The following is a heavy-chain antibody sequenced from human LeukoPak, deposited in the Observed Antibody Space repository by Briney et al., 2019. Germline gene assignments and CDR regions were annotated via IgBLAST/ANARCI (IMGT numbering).Heavy chain of an antibody. CDR2: IKQDGSEK. V-gene: IGHV3-7*01. Sequence: GGSLRLSCAASGFTFSSYWMSWVRQAPGKGLEWVANIKQDGSEKYYVDSVKGRFTISRDNAKNSLYLQMNSLRAEDTAVYYCARGQWLAPGSAFDIWGQGTMVTVPS. CDR1: GFTFSSYW. J-gene: IGHJ3*02. D-gene: IGHD6-19*01. CDR3: ARGQWLAPGSAFDI.